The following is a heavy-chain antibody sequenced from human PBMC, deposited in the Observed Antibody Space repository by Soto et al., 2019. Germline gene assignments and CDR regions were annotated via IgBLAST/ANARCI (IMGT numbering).Heavy chain of an antibody. V-gene: IGHV4-30-4*01. Sequence: SETLSLTCSVSGDSISTVDYFWAWIRQPPGQALEYIGYIYKSATTYYNPSFESRVAISLDTSKSQFSLNVTSVTAADTAVYFCARGRYCLTGRCFPNWFDSWGEGTLVTVSS. CDR2: IYKSATT. CDR1: GDSISTVDYF. J-gene: IGHJ5*01. D-gene: IGHD2-15*01. CDR3: ARGRYCLTGRCFPNWFDS.